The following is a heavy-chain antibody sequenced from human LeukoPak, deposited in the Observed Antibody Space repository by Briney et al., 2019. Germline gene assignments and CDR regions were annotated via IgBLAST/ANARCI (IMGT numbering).Heavy chain of an antibody. D-gene: IGHD3-3*01. J-gene: IGHJ4*02. V-gene: IGHV4-34*01. Sequence: SETLSLTCAVYGGSFSGYYWSWIRQPPGKGLEWIGEINHSGSTYYNPSLKSRVTISVDTSKNQFSLKLSSVTAADTAVYYCARHEVVTIIFDYWGQGTLVTVSS. CDR2: INHSGST. CDR1: GGSFSGYY. CDR3: ARHEVVTIIFDY.